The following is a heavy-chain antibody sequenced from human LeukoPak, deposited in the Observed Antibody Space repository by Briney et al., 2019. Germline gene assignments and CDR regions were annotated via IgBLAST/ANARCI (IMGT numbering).Heavy chain of an antibody. Sequence: GRSLRLSCAASGFTFSSYGMHWVRQAPGKGLGWVAVISYDGGSKYYSDSVKGRFTISRDNTKNTLYLQMNSLRAEETAVYYCAEDRPLYCGSQHFDYWSQGTLVTVSS. CDR3: AEDRPLYCGSQHFDY. V-gene: IGHV3-30*18. CDR2: ISYDGGSK. CDR1: GFTFSSYG. D-gene: IGHD1-26*01. J-gene: IGHJ4*02.